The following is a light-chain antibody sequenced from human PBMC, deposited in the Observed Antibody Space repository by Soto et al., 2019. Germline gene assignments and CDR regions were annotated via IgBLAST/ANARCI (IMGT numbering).Light chain of an antibody. J-gene: IGKJ2*01. V-gene: IGKV3-20*01. CDR2: DAS. CDR3: QQYAGSLYT. Sequence: EIVLTQCPGTLCLSPGEGATLSCRASQSIYTKLAWYQKKSGQAPRLLIYDASTRAYGIPARFSGSGSGTDFSLTISRLEPEDFAVYCCQQYAGSLYTFAQGTTV. CDR1: QSIYTK.